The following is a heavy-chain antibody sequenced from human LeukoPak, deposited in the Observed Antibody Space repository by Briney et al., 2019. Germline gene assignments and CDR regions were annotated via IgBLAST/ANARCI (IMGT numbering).Heavy chain of an antibody. J-gene: IGHJ4*02. CDR1: GFTVSSNY. V-gene: IGHV3-53*01. CDR3: AMTHSSGWYTPFDY. CDR2: IYSGGST. D-gene: IGHD6-19*01. Sequence: PGGSLRLSCAASGFTVSSNYMSWVRQAPGKGLEWVSVIYSGGSTYYADSVKGRFTISRDNSKNTLYLQMNSLRAEDTAVYYCAMTHSSGWYTPFDYWGQGTLVTVSS.